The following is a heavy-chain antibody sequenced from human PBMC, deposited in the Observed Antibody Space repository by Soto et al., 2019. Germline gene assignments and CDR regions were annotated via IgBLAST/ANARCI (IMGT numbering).Heavy chain of an antibody. J-gene: IGHJ6*02. CDR1: GYTCTVYY. D-gene: IGHD2-2*03. CDR2: INPNSGGT. V-gene: IGHV1-2*02. CDR3: ARDGYCSSTSCYPYYYGMDV. Sequence: ASVKVSCKASGYTCTVYYMHGVGQSPLRWREGMGCINPNSGGTNYAQKFQGRVTMTRDTSISTAYMELSRLRSDDTAVYYCARDGYCSSTSCYPYYYGMDVWGQGTTVTVSS.